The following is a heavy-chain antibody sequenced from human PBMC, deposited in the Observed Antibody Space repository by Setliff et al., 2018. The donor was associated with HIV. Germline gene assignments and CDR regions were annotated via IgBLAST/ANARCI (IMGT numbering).Heavy chain of an antibody. V-gene: IGHV3-33*01. D-gene: IGHD5-18*01. CDR1: GFSFSSYG. CDR2: IWYDGSNI. J-gene: IGHJ6*03. CDR3: TRLRGYSYGLASYYYYYMDV. Sequence: GGSLRLSCVGSGFSFSSYGMHWVRQAPGKGLEWVAVIWYDGSNIYYAESVRGRFTISRDNSKNTLYLQMNSLKTEDTAVYYCTRLRGYSYGLASYYYYYMDVWGKGTTVTVSS.